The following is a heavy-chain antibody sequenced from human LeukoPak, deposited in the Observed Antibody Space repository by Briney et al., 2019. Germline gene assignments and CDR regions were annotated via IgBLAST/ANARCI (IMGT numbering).Heavy chain of an antibody. D-gene: IGHD2-15*01. V-gene: IGHV3-33*01. J-gene: IGHJ4*02. CDR1: GFTFSSYG. CDR3: ASGYCSGGSCLDY. Sequence: GRSLRLSCAASGFTFSSYGMHWVRQAPGKGLEWVAVIWYDGSNKYYADSVKGRFTISGDNSKNTLYLQMNSLRAEDTAVYYCASGYCSGGSCLDYWGREPWSPSPQ. CDR2: IWYDGSNK.